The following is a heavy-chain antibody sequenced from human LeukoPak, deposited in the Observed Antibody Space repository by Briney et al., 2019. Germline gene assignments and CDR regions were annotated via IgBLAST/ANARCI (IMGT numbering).Heavy chain of an antibody. Sequence: ASVKVSCKASGYTFTDYHMYWVRHAPGRGLEWMGRINPNSGGTNYAQKFQGRVTMTRDTSISTAYMEMSRLRSDDPAVYYCARVYDYGDYVGYRRQGTMVTISS. V-gene: IGHV1-2*06. CDR3: ARVYDYGDYVGY. D-gene: IGHD4-17*01. CDR1: GYTFTDYH. J-gene: IGHJ4*02. CDR2: INPNSGGT.